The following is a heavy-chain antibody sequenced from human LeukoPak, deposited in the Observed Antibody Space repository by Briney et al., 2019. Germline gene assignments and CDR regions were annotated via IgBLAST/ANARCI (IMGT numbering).Heavy chain of an antibody. V-gene: IGHV1-18*01. J-gene: IGHJ3*02. CDR2: ISAYNGNT. CDR3: ARDLPQTDAFDI. CDR1: GYTFTSYG. Sequence: GASVKVSCKASGYTFTSYGISWVRQASGQGLEWMGWISAYNGNTNYAQKLQGRVTMTTDTSTSTAYIELRSLRSDDTAVYYCARDLPQTDAFDIWGQGTMVTVSS.